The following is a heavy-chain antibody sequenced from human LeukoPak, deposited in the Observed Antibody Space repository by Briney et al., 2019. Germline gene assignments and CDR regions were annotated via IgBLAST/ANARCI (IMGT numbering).Heavy chain of an antibody. V-gene: IGHV3-7*01. Sequence: PGGSLRLSCAASGFTFSSYSMRWVRQAPGKGLEWVAYIKQDGSEKYYVDSVRGRFTISRDNAKNSLYLQMNSLRAEDTAVYFCARWDYWGQGTLVTVSA. CDR2: IKQDGSEK. CDR3: ARWDY. J-gene: IGHJ4*02. CDR1: GFTFSSYS.